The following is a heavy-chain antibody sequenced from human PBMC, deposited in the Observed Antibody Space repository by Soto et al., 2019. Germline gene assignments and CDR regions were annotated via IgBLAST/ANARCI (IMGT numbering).Heavy chain of an antibody. J-gene: IGHJ4*02. CDR2: VSATAGTT. V-gene: IGHV3-23*01. D-gene: IGHD3-16*01. Sequence: GGSLRLSCAASGFTFSNYAMSWVRQAPGKGLEWVSLVSATAGTTYYTDSVKGRFTISRDNSRNTVFLQMNSLIVVDTAVYYCAKDRLAGGFDYWGQGTLVTVSS. CDR1: GFTFSNYA. CDR3: AKDRLAGGFDY.